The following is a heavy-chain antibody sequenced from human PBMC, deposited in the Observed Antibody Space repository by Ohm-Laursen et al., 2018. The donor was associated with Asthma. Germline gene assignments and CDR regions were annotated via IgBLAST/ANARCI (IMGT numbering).Heavy chain of an antibody. CDR2: ISYGGSKK. V-gene: IGHV3-30*18. CDR3: AKDLNGFDWLLSRSSGMDV. Sequence: SLRLSCAASGFSFSSYAMHWVRQAPGMGLEWVAVISYGGSKKFYADSVKGRFTISRDNSKNTLYLQMNSLRAEDTAVYYCAKDLNGFDWLLSRSSGMDVWGRGTTVTVS. D-gene: IGHD3-9*01. J-gene: IGHJ6*02. CDR1: GFSFSSYA.